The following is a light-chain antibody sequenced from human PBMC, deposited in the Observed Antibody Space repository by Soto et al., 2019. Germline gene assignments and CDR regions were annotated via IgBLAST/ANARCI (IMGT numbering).Light chain of an antibody. CDR1: SSDVGGYNY. J-gene: IGLJ2*01. CDR2: EVS. Sequence: QSVLTQPPSASGSPGQSVTISCTGTSSDVGGYNYVSWYQQHPGKAPKLMIYEVSNRPSGVPDRFSGSKSGNTASLTVSGLLAEDEADYYCSSSEGSSNLGVFGGGTQLTVL. CDR3: SSSEGSSNLGV. V-gene: IGLV2-8*01.